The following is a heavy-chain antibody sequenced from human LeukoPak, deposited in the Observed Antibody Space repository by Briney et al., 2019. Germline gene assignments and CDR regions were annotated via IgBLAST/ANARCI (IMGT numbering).Heavy chain of an antibody. J-gene: IGHJ1*01. CDR1: GYTLTELS. V-gene: IGHV1-24*01. Sequence: ASVKVSCKVSGYTLTELSMHWVRQAPGKGLEWMGGFDPEDGETIYAQKFQGRVTMTEDTSTDTAYMELSSLRSEDTAVYYCARDGPLSAGTQYFLHWGQGTLVTVSS. CDR2: FDPEDGET. CDR3: ARDGPLSAGTQYFLH. D-gene: IGHD2/OR15-2a*01.